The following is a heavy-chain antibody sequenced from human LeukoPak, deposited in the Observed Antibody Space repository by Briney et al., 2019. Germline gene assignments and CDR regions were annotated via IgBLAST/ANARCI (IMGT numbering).Heavy chain of an antibody. CDR3: ARDLGCSGGSCYFDAFDI. Sequence: PSETLSLTCTVSGGSISSGGYYRSWIRQHPGKGLEWIGYIYYSGSTYYNPSLKSRVTISVDTSKNQFSLKLSSVTAADTAVYYCARDLGCSGGSCYFDAFDIWGQGTMVTVSS. J-gene: IGHJ3*02. V-gene: IGHV4-31*03. CDR1: GGSISSGGYY. D-gene: IGHD2-15*01. CDR2: IYYSGST.